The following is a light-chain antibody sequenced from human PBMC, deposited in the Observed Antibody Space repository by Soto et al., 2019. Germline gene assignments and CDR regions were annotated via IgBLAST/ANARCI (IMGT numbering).Light chain of an antibody. CDR1: QSISVW. CDR3: HHYKSHPSS. V-gene: IGKV1-5*03. Sequence: STLPTSVGGRVTITCGASQSISVWLAWSQQRPGKAPQLLIYKASSLQSGVRSSFSGSGSGTECTLPISSLLSDDFETSYYHHYKSHPSSFGQGTKVDIK. CDR2: KAS. J-gene: IGKJ2*01.